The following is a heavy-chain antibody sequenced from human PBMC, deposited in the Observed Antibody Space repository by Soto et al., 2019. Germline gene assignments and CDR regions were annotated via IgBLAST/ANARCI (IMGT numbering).Heavy chain of an antibody. CDR1: GFTFSSYS. CDR2: ISSSSSYI. V-gene: IGHV3-21*01. J-gene: IGHJ5*02. D-gene: IGHD4-17*01. Sequence: GGFLRLSCAASGFTFSSYSMNWVRQAPGKGLEWVSSISSSSSYIYYADSVKGRFTISRDNAKNSLYLQMNSLRAEDTAVYYCARADYGDYSEWFDPWGQGTLVTVSS. CDR3: ARADYGDYSEWFDP.